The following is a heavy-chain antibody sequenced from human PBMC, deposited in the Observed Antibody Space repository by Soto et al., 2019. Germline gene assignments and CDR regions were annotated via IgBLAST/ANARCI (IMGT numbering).Heavy chain of an antibody. CDR2: INGYGHGA. CDR3: VRDLNGDFYY. CDR1: GYSFTTYG. V-gene: IGHV1-18*01. J-gene: IGHJ4*02. D-gene: IGHD3-10*01. Sequence: QVQLVQSGAEVRQPGASVKVSCKASGYSFTTYGMSWVRQAPGQGLEYMGWINGYGHGAKYVQRFQGRFSMTTDTSTNTVYMDLRSLTSDDTAVYYCVRDLNGDFYYWCQGTVVIVSP.